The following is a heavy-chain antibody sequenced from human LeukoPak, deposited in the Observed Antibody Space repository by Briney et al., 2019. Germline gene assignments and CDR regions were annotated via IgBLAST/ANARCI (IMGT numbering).Heavy chain of an antibody. Sequence: PSETLSLTCTVAGDSISGFYWSWIRQPAGKGLQWIGRISTSGSTNYNPSLKSRVTMSVDRSTNEFSLTVRSVTAADTALYYCARGHPSYGDYVDYYFYMDVWGKGTTVTVSS. J-gene: IGHJ6*03. V-gene: IGHV4-4*07. CDR3: ARGHPSYGDYVDYYFYMDV. CDR2: ISTSGST. D-gene: IGHD4-17*01. CDR1: GDSISGFY.